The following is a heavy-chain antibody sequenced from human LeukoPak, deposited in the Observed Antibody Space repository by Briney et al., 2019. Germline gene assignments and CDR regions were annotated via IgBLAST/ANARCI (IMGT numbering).Heavy chain of an antibody. D-gene: IGHD3-10*02. J-gene: IGHJ6*04. CDR1: GGTFSSYA. CDR2: IIHIFGTA. CDR3: ARGLFGESLAYYYGMDV. V-gene: IGHV1-69*01. Sequence: GSSVKVSCKASGGTFSSYAISWVRQAPGQGLEWMGGIIHIFGTANYAQKFQGRVTITADESTSTAYMELSSLRSEDTAVYYCARGLFGESLAYYYGMDVWGKGTTVTVSS.